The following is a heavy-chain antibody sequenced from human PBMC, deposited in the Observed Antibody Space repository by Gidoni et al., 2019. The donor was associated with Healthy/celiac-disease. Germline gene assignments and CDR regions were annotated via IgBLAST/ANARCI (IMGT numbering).Heavy chain of an antibody. CDR1: GGTFSSYT. D-gene: IGHD2-15*01. CDR3: ASSLEDIVVVVAAKGRAFDI. V-gene: IGHV1-69*02. J-gene: IGHJ3*02. CDR2: IIPILGIA. Sequence: QVQLVQSGAEVKKPGSSVKVSCKASGGTFSSYTISWLRQAPGQGLEWMGRIIPILGIANYAQKFQGRVTITADKSTSTAYMELSSLRSEDTAVYYCASSLEDIVVVVAAKGRAFDIWGQGTMVTVSS.